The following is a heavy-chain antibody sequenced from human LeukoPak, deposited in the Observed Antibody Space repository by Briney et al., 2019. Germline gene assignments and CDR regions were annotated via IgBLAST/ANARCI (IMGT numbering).Heavy chain of an antibody. Sequence: PGGSLRLSCAASGFTFSSYAMSWVRQAPGKGLEWVSGVTGSGNTRYYADSVKGRFTISRDNSKNTLFLQMNSLRAEDTAVYYCAKSSVVSKRFDYWGQETLVTVSS. CDR3: AKSSVVSKRFDY. CDR1: GFTFSSYA. V-gene: IGHV3-23*01. D-gene: IGHD2-2*01. J-gene: IGHJ4*02. CDR2: VTGSGNTR.